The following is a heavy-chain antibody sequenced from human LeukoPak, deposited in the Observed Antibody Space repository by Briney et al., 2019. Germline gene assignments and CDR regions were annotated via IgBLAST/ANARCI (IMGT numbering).Heavy chain of an antibody. CDR1: GYTFTSND. CDR3: ARGYCSGGSCYSVENWFDP. Sequence: GASVKVSCKASGYTFTSNDINWVRQATGQGLEWMGRINPNSGGTNYAQKFQGRVTMTRDTSISTAYMELSRLRSDDTAVYYCARGYCSGGSCYSVENWFDPWGQGTLVTVSS. J-gene: IGHJ5*02. CDR2: INPNSGGT. D-gene: IGHD2-15*01. V-gene: IGHV1-2*06.